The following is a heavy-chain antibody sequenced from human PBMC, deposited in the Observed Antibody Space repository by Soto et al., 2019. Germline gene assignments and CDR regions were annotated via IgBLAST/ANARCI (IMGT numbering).Heavy chain of an antibody. CDR3: ARHYALVDY. J-gene: IGHJ4*02. CDR2: IYYSGST. CDR1: GGSISSSSYY. Sequence: SETLSLTCTVSGGSISSSSYYWGWIRQPPGKGLEWIGSIYYSGSTYYNPSLKSRVTISVDTSKNQFSLKLSSVTAADTAVYYCARHYALVDYWGQGTLVTVSS. D-gene: IGHD3-16*01. V-gene: IGHV4-39*01.